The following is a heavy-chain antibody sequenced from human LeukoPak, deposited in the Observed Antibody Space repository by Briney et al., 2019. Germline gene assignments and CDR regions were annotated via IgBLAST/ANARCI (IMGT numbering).Heavy chain of an antibody. CDR1: GYTFTSYG. V-gene: IGHV1-18*01. D-gene: IGHD3-10*01. CDR3: ARDGEEAKRYYYYYMDV. J-gene: IGHJ6*03. Sequence: ASVKVSCKASGYTFTSYGISWVRQAPGQGLEWMGWISAYNGNTNYAQKLQGRVTMTTDTSTSTAYMELRSLRSDDTAVYYCARDGEEAKRYYYYYMDVWGKGTTVTVSS. CDR2: ISAYNGNT.